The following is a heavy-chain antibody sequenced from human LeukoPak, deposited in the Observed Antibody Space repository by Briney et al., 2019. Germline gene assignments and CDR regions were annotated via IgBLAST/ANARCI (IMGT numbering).Heavy chain of an antibody. D-gene: IGHD3-10*01. CDR1: GGSIRSSYYY. CDR2: INHSGST. V-gene: IGHV4-39*07. Sequence: SETLSLTCTVSGGSIRSSYYYWGWIRQPPGKGLEWIGEINHSGSTNYNPSLKSRVTISVDTSKNQFSLKLSSVTAADTAVYYCASLMMTSGSSYGMDVWGQGTTVTVSS. CDR3: ASLMMTSGSSYGMDV. J-gene: IGHJ6*02.